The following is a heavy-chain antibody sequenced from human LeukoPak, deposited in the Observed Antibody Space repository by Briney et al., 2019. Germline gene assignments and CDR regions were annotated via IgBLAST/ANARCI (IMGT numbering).Heavy chain of an antibody. CDR3: AKGQAHSFGFTDS. D-gene: IGHD5-18*01. Sequence: GGSLRLSCAASGFTFDDHAMHWVRQAPGKGLEWVSLISWDGGDTYYVDSVRGRFTISRDNGKNSLYLQMNSLRPEDTALYYCAKGQAHSFGFTDSWGQGTLVTVSS. J-gene: IGHJ4*02. V-gene: IGHV3-43D*03. CDR1: GFTFDDHA. CDR2: ISWDGGDT.